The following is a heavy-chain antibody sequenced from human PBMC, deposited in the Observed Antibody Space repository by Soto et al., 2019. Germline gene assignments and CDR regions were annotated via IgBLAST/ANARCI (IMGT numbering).Heavy chain of an antibody. CDR2: ISSSSSYI. CDR3: ARDRVPAAPDYYYYYGMDV. D-gene: IGHD2-2*01. CDR1: GFTFSSYS. J-gene: IGHJ6*02. V-gene: IGHV3-21*01. Sequence: GGSLRLSCAASGFTFSSYSMNWVRQAPGKGLEWVSSISSSSSYIYYADSVKGRFTISRDNAKNSLYLQMNSLRAEDTAVYYCARDRVPAAPDYYYYYGMDVWGQGTTVTVSS.